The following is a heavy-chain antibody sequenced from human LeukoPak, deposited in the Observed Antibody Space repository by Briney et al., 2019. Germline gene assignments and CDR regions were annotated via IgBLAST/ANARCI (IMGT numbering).Heavy chain of an antibody. CDR3: AKVLSVGSTGWYWGDFDY. CDR1: GFTFSSYA. D-gene: IGHD6-19*01. CDR2: ISGSGVST. V-gene: IGHV3-23*01. J-gene: IGHJ4*02. Sequence: GGSLRLSCAASGFTFSSYAMSWVRQGPGKGLEWVSTISGSGVSTFYADSVKGRFTISRDNSKNTLYLHMNSLRAEDTAVYYCAKVLSVGSTGWYWGDFDYWGQGALVTVSS.